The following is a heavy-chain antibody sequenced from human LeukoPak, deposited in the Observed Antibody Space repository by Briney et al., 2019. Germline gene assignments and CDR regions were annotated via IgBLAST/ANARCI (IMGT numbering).Heavy chain of an antibody. D-gene: IGHD6-13*01. J-gene: IGHJ4*02. V-gene: IGHV3-23*01. CDR1: GFTFSSYA. CDR2: ISGSGGST. Sequence: PGESLRLSCAASGFTFSSYAMSWVRQAPGKGLEWVSAISGSGGSTYYADSVKGRFTISRDNSKNTLYLQMNSLRAEDTAVYYCARGGVWIAAAGSDYFDYWGQGTLVTVSS. CDR3: ARGGVWIAAAGSDYFDY.